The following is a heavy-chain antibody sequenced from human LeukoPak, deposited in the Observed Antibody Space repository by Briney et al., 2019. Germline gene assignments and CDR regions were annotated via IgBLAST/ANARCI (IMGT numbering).Heavy chain of an antibody. CDR3: ARGVGEYYDSTRAGFDY. D-gene: IGHD3-22*01. J-gene: IGHJ4*02. Sequence: SVKVSCKASGGTFSSYAISWVRQAPGQGLEWMGGIIPIFGTANYAQKFQGRVTITADESTSTAYMELSSLRSEDTAVYYCARGVGEYYDSTRAGFDYWGQGTLVTVPS. CDR1: GGTFSSYA. CDR2: IIPIFGTA. V-gene: IGHV1-69*01.